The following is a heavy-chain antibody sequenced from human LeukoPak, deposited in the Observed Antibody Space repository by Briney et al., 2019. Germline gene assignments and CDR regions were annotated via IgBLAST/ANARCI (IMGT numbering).Heavy chain of an antibody. Sequence: ASVKVSCKASGYTFTSYGISWVRQAPGQGLEWMGWISAYNGNTNYAQKLQGRVTMTTETSTSTAYMELRSLRSDDTAVYYCARGGIQYYDSSGYSFFDYWGQGTLVTVSS. J-gene: IGHJ4*02. V-gene: IGHV1-18*01. CDR3: ARGGIQYYDSSGYSFFDY. D-gene: IGHD3-22*01. CDR2: ISAYNGNT. CDR1: GYTFTSYG.